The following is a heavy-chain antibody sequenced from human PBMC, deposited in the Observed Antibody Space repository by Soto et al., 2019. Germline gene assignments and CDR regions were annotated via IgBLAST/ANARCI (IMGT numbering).Heavy chain of an antibody. D-gene: IGHD5-12*01. CDR3: AGNIVATISSFDY. Sequence: QVQLQQWGAGLLKPSETLSLTCAVYGESFSGYYWSWIRQPPGKWLGWIGEINHSGSTNYNPSLKSRVTMSVDTSKNQFSLKLSSVTAADTAMYYCAGNIVATISSFDYWGQGTLVTVSS. CDR2: INHSGST. V-gene: IGHV4-34*02. CDR1: GESFSGYY. J-gene: IGHJ4*02.